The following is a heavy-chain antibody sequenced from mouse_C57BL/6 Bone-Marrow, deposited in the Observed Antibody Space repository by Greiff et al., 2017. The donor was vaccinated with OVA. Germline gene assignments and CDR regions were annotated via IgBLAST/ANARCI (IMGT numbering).Heavy chain of an antibody. CDR3: SPYAMDY. CDR1: GFNIKNTY. Sequence: EVQGVESVAELVRPGASVKLSCTASGFNIKNTYMHWVKQRPEQGLEWIGRIDPATGNTKYAPKFQGKATITADTSSKTAYMQLSRLTSEATAISFCSPYAMDYWGQGTSVTVSS. J-gene: IGHJ4*01. V-gene: IGHV14-3*01. CDR2: IDPATGNT.